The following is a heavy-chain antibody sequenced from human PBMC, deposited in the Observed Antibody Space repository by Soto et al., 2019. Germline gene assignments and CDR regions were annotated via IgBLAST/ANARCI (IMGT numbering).Heavy chain of an antibody. CDR2: ISGSGGST. CDR3: ATDSPRGGIVLMVSAIDAFDI. J-gene: IGHJ3*02. V-gene: IGHV3-23*01. Sequence: EVQLLESGGGLVQPGGSLRLSCAASGFTFSSYAMSWVRQAPGKGLEWVSAISGSGGSTYYADSVKGRFTIARDNSKNTLYLQMNSLRDEDTAVYYCATDSPRGGIVLMVSAIDAFDIWGQGTMVTVSS. D-gene: IGHD2-8*01. CDR1: GFTFSSYA.